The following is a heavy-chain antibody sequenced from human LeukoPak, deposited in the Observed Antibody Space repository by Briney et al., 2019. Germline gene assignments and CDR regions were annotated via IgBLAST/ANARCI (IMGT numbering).Heavy chain of an antibody. CDR2: INHSGST. V-gene: IGHV4-34*01. Sequence: PSETLSLTCAVYGGSFSGYYWSWIRQPPGKGLEWIGEINHSGSTNYNPSLKSRVTISVDTSKNQFSLKLSSVTAADTAVYYCARHLGYYYDSSGYSGGVDYWGQGTLVTVSS. D-gene: IGHD3-22*01. CDR1: GGSFSGYY. J-gene: IGHJ4*02. CDR3: ARHLGYYYDSSGYSGGVDY.